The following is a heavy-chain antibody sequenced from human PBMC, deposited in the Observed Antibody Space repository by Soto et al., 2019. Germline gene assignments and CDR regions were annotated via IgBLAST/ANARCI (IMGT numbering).Heavy chain of an antibody. V-gene: IGHV1-8*01. CDR2: MNPNSGNT. CDR1: GYTFTSND. D-gene: IGHD3-3*01. J-gene: IGHJ6*02. Sequence: ASVKVSCKASGYTFTSNDINWVRQATGQGLEWMGWMNPNSGNTGYAQKFQGRVTMTRNASISTAYMELSSLRSEDTAVYYCARKYHDFWSGYWTYYYYYGMDVWGQGTTVTVSS. CDR3: ARKYHDFWSGYWTYYYYYGMDV.